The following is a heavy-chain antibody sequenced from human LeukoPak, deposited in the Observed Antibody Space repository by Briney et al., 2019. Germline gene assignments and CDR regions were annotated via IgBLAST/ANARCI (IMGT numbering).Heavy chain of an antibody. CDR3: AKAPIAVAVHHDY. J-gene: IGHJ4*02. CDR1: GGTFSNYA. V-gene: IGHV1-69*05. Sequence: SVKVSCKASGGTFSNYAINWVRQAPGQGLEWMGGIIPIFGTANYPQKFQGRVTITTDESTSTAYVELSSLRSEDTAVYYCAKAPIAVAVHHDYWGQGTLVTVSS. CDR2: IIPIFGTA. D-gene: IGHD6-19*01.